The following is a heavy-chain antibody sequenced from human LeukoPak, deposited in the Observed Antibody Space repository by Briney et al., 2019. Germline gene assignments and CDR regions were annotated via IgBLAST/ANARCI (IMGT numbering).Heavy chain of an antibody. CDR3: TTRRQDGW. V-gene: IGHV3-30*04. CDR1: GFTLNNYA. Sequence: GGSLRLSCAASGFTLNNYAMHWVRQAPGKGLEWVAVIPYDGSIEYYADSVKGRFTISRDNSKNTLYLQMNSLKTEDTAVYYCTTRRQDGWWGQGTLVTVS. D-gene: IGHD1-14*01. J-gene: IGHJ4*02. CDR2: IPYDGSIE.